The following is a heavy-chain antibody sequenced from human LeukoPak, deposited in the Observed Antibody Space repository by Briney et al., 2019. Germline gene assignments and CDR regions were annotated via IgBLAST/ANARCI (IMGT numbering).Heavy chain of an antibody. CDR3: ARVVVAATFLDY. CDR2: TYYSGST. V-gene: IGHV4-31*03. CDR1: GGSISSGGYY. J-gene: IGHJ4*02. D-gene: IGHD2-15*01. Sequence: PSETLSLTCTVSGGSISSGGYYWSWIRQHPGKGLEWIGYTYYSGSTYYNPSLKSRVTISVDTSKNQFSLKLSSVTAADTAVYYCARVVVAATFLDYWGQGTLVTVSS.